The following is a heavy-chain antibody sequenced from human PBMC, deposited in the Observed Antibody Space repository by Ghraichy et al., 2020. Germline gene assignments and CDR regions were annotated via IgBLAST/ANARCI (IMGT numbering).Heavy chain of an antibody. CDR1: GFTVSHKY. J-gene: IGHJ4*02. D-gene: IGHD2-21*02. Sequence: GGSLRLSCAASGFTVSHKYMTWVRQAPGKGLEWVSVIYSGDYTNYADSVKGRFTISRDKSKNTLYLQMNNLRAEDTAVYYCASAPNPTSCGGSCYSLPEYYFHYWGQGTLVTVSS. V-gene: IGHV3-66*01. CDR3: ASAPNPTSCGGSCYSLPEYYFHY. CDR2: IYSGDYT.